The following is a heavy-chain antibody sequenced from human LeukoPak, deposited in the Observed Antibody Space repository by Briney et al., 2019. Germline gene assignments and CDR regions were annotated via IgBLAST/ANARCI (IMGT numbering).Heavy chain of an antibody. Sequence: GGSLRLSCAASGFTFSSYAMSWIRQAPGKGLEWVSAISGSGGSTYYADSVRGRFTISRDNSKNTLYLQMNSLRAEDTAVYYCAKGIVVVVAATDAFDIWGQGTMVTVSS. CDR1: GFTFSSYA. V-gene: IGHV3-23*01. CDR3: AKGIVVVVAATDAFDI. D-gene: IGHD2-15*01. CDR2: ISGSGGST. J-gene: IGHJ3*02.